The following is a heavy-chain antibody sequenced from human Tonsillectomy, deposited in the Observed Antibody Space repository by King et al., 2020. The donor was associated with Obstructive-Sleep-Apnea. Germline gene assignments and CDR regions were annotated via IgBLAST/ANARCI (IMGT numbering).Heavy chain of an antibody. CDR2: LNRDGSDI. Sequence: VQLVESGGGLVQPGGSLRLSCAGSGFTFSDYWMHWVRQVPGKGLVGVSRLNRDGSDITYADSVKGRFTSSRDNAKNTLFLQMNSLRADDTAVYYCARDGGTGPKGAFDIWGQGTLVTVSS. J-gene: IGHJ3*02. D-gene: IGHD2-15*01. V-gene: IGHV3-74*03. CDR1: GFTFSDYW. CDR3: ARDGGTGPKGAFDI.